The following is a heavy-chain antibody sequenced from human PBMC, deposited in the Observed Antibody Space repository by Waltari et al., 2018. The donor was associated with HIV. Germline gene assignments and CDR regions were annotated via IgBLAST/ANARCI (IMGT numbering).Heavy chain of an antibody. CDR1: GGSFSGYY. V-gene: IGHV4-34*01. Sequence: QVQLQQWGAGLLKSSETLSLTCAVHGGSFSGYYWSWIRQPPGKGLEWIGEIYHSGSTNHNPSLKRRVTISVDTSKNQFSLKLSSVTAADTAVYYCARGRWTMVRGVIQAYYYYYGMDVWGQGTTVTVSS. CDR3: ARGRWTMVRGVIQAYYYYYGMDV. CDR2: IYHSGST. D-gene: IGHD3-10*01. J-gene: IGHJ6*02.